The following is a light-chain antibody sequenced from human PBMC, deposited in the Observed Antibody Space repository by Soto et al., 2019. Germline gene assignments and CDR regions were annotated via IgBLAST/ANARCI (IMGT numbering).Light chain of an antibody. Sequence: PVLTQEPSLTVSPGGPVTLTCGSSTGAVTNGHYPYWFQQKPGQAPRTLIYDTTNRHSWTPARFSGSLLGGKAALTLPGAQPEDEAEYYCLLSYNGPYVFGTGTKVTVL. CDR2: DTT. V-gene: IGLV7-46*01. CDR3: LLSYNGPYV. J-gene: IGLJ1*01. CDR1: TGAVTNGHY.